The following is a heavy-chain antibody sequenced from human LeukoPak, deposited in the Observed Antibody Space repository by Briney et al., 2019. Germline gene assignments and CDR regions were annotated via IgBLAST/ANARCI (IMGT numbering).Heavy chain of an antibody. Sequence: GGSLRLSCAASGFTFSTYGMHWVRQAPGKGLEWVAFIRYDGSNKYYADSVKDRFTISRDNSENTLYLQMISLRPDDTAVYYCADNKRGRNYYYYMDVWGKGTTVTISS. CDR3: ADNKRGRNYYYYMDV. J-gene: IGHJ6*03. CDR2: IRYDGSNK. D-gene: IGHD2/OR15-2a*01. CDR1: GFTFSTYG. V-gene: IGHV3-30*02.